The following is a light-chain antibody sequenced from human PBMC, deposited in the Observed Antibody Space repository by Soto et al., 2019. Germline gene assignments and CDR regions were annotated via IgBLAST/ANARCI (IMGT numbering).Light chain of an antibody. J-gene: IGKJ4*01. V-gene: IGKV3-15*01. CDR2: DTS. CDR3: HQYNNWPLT. CDR1: QNIRNN. Sequence: EIVMTQYTATLSVSPGESATLSCRSSQNIRNNLAWYQQKPGQAPRLLFSDTSTRATTVPARFNGSGSGTEFSLAISNLQSEDFAVYYCHQYNNWPLTFGGGTKVDIK.